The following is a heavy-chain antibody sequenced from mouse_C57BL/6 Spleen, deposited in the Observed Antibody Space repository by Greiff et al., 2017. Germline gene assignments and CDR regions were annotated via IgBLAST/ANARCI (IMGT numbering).Heavy chain of an antibody. J-gene: IGHJ3*01. CDR2: IYPGNSDT. CDR3: TRSENRLPWFAY. V-gene: IGHV1-5*01. Sequence: VQLQQSGTVLARPGASVKMSCKTSGYTFTSYWMHWVKQRPGQGLEWIGAIYPGNSDTSYNQKFKGKAKLTAVTSASTAYMGLSSLTNEDSAVYYCTRSENRLPWFAYWGQGTLVTVAA. D-gene: IGHD3-2*02. CDR1: GYTFTSYW.